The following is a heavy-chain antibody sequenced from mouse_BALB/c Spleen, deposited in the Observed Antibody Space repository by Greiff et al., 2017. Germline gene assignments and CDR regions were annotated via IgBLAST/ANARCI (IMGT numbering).Heavy chain of an antibody. Sequence: VQLQQPGAELVMPGASVKMSCKASGYTFTDYWMHWVKQRPGQGLEWIGAIDTSDSYTSYNQKFKGKATLTVDESSSTAYMQLSSLTSEDSAVYYCARGGSPGYFDYWGQGTTLTVSS. CDR3: ARGGSPGYFDY. J-gene: IGHJ2*01. V-gene: IGHV1-69*01. CDR1: GYTFTDYW. CDR2: IDTSDSYT.